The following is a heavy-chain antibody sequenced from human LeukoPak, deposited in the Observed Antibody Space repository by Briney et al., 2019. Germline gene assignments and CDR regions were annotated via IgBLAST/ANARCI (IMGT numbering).Heavy chain of an antibody. Sequence: GESLKISCKGSGYSFTKYWIGWVRLMPGEGLEWMGNIYPGDSDTRYSPSFQGQVTISADKSISTAYVQWGSLKASDTAMYYCARRGSTFNYYYMDVWGKGTTVTVSS. J-gene: IGHJ6*03. D-gene: IGHD2-2*01. CDR2: IYPGDSDT. V-gene: IGHV5-51*01. CDR1: GYSFTKYW. CDR3: ARRGSTFNYYYMDV.